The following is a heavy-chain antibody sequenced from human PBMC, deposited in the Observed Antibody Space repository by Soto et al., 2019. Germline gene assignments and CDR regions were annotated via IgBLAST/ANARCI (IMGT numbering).Heavy chain of an antibody. Sequence: QVQLVQSGAEVKKPGSSVKVSCKASGGTFSIYTISWVRQAPGQGLEWMGRIIPILGIANYAQKFQGRVTITADKSTSTAYMELSSLRSEDTAVYYCARDDILTGYYNYWYFDLWGRGTLVTVSS. CDR2: IIPILGIA. CDR1: GGTFSIYT. V-gene: IGHV1-69*02. J-gene: IGHJ2*01. CDR3: ARDDILTGYYNYWYFDL. D-gene: IGHD3-9*01.